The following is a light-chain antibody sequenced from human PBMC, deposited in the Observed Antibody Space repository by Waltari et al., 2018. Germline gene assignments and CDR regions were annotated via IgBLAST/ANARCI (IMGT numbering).Light chain of an antibody. CDR3: QHYVSLPAT. CDR2: GAS. Sequence: EIVLTQSPGTLSLSPGERATLSCRASQSVTRSLAWYQQKPGQAPRLLIYGASCRATGIPDRFSGGGSGTDFSLTISRLEPEDFAMYYCQHYVSLPATFGQGTKVEIK. J-gene: IGKJ1*01. CDR1: QSVTRS. V-gene: IGKV3-20*01.